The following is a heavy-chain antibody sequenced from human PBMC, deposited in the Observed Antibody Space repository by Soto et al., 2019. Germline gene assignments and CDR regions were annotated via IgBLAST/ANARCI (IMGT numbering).Heavy chain of an antibody. CDR2: INHSGST. D-gene: IGHD6-13*01. V-gene: IGHV4-34*01. CDR3: ARRSSSWSPFDY. CDR1: GGSFSGYY. J-gene: IGHJ4*02. Sequence: ESLSLACTVYGGSFSGYYWSWIRQPPGKGLERIGEINHSGSTNYNPSLKSRVTISVDTSKNQFSLKLSSVTAADTAVYYCARRSSSWSPFDYWGQGTLVTVSS.